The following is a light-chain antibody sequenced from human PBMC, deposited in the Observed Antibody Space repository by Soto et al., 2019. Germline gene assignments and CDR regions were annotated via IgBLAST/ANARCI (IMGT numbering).Light chain of an antibody. J-gene: IGKJ1*01. CDR1: QGIGSY. CDR2: KAS. CDR3: QHYNSYSEA. Sequence: DIQLTQSPYFLSASVGDRVTITCRASQGIGSYLAWYQQKPGKAPKLLIYKASTLKSGVPSRFSGSGSGTEFTLTISSLQPDDFATYYCQHYNSYSEAFGQGTKVDIK. V-gene: IGKV1-9*01.